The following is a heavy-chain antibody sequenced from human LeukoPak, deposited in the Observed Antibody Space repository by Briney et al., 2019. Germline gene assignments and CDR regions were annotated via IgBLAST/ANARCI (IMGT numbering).Heavy chain of an antibody. CDR2: IYYSGST. CDR1: GGSISSSSYY. CDR3: ARHRQGLLAQDIAAS. D-gene: IGHD6-6*01. J-gene: IGHJ4*02. Sequence: SETLSLTCTVSGGSISSSSYYWGWIRQPPGKGLEWIGSIYYSGSTYYNPSLKSRVTISVDTSKKQFSLKLSSVTAADTAVYYCARHRQGLLAQDIAASWGQGTLVTVSS. V-gene: IGHV4-39*01.